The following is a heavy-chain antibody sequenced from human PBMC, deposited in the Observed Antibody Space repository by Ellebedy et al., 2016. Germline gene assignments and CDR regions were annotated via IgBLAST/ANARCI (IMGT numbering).Heavy chain of an antibody. CDR1: GYTFTSYA. Sequence: ASVKVSCKASGYTFTSYAIHWVRQAPGQRLEWMGWINPGNDNTKYSQKFQGRVTITRDTSASTAYMDLSSLRPEDTAVYYCARHQVWIGQPGGDFDYWGQGTLVTVSS. J-gene: IGHJ4*02. CDR3: ARHQVWIGQPGGDFDY. D-gene: IGHD3-10*01. CDR2: INPGNDNT. V-gene: IGHV1-3*01.